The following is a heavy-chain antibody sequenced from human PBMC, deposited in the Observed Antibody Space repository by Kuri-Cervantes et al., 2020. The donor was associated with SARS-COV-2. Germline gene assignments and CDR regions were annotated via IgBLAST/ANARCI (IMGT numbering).Heavy chain of an antibody. V-gene: IGHV5-51*01. CDR3: ARLDPWGVTNYYYYYMDV. J-gene: IGHJ6*03. CDR2: IYPGDSDT. CDR1: GYSFTSYW. D-gene: IGHD4-11*01. Sequence: GESLKISCKGSGYSFTSYWIGWVRQMPGKGLEWMGIIYPGDSDTRYSPSFQGQVTTSADKSISTAYLQWSSLKASDTAMYYCARLDPWGVTNYYYYYMDVWGKGTTVTVSS.